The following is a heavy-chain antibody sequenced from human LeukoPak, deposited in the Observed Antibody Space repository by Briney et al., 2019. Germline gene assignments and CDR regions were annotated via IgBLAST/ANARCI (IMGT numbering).Heavy chain of an antibody. Sequence: PGGSLRLSCAASGFTFSSYTMNWVRQAPGEGLGWVSSISDSSSIYYADSVEGRFTISRDNAKKSLNLQMNRLRVEDTAVYYCARHQQQLVRGRRGYFDLWGRGTLVTVSS. CDR2: ISDSSSI. D-gene: IGHD1/OR15-1a*01. J-gene: IGHJ2*01. CDR3: ARHQQQLVRGRRGYFDL. CDR1: GFTFSSYT. V-gene: IGHV3-69-1*01.